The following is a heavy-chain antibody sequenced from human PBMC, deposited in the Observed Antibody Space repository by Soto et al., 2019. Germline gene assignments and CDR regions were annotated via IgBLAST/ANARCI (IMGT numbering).Heavy chain of an antibody. V-gene: IGHV3-9*01. CDR3: GKDISAGGMDV. J-gene: IGHJ6*04. Sequence: EVQLVESGGGLVQPGGSLRLSCTGSGLTVQDYAMHWVRQAPGKGLEWVSGIYWNSDRIDYADSVRGRFTVSRDNARNSLYLQMNSLTTEDTAYYYCGKDISAGGMDVWGRGIMVTVS. CDR1: GLTVQDYA. CDR2: IYWNSDRI. D-gene: IGHD6-13*01.